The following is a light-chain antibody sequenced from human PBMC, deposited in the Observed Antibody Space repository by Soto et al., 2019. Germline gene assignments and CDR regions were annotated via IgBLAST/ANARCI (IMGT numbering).Light chain of an antibody. Sequence: DIQMTQSPSTLSASVGDRVTITCRASQSISSWLVWYQQKPGKAPKLQIYDASSLESGVPSRFSGSGSGTEFTLTISSLQPDDFATYYCQQYNSYSWTFGQGTKVEIK. V-gene: IGKV1-5*01. J-gene: IGKJ1*01. CDR2: DAS. CDR1: QSISSW. CDR3: QQYNSYSWT.